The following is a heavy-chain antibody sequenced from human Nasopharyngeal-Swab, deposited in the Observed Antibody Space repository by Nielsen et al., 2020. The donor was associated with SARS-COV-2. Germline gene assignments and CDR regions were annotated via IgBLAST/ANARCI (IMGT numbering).Heavy chain of an antibody. V-gene: IGHV1-46*01. D-gene: IGHD6-13*01. CDR2: INPSGGST. Sequence: WVRQAPGQGLEWMGIINPSGGSTSYAQKFQGRVTMTRDTSTSTVYMELSSLRSEDTAVYYCARDRVAAAGTGSDYYYYYYMDVWGKGTTVPSP. CDR3: ARDRVAAAGTGSDYYYYYYMDV. J-gene: IGHJ6*03.